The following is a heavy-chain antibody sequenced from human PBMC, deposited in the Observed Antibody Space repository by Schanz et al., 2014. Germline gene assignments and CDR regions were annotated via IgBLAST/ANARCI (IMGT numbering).Heavy chain of an antibody. CDR1: GFTFSDYY. Sequence: QVQLVESGGGLVKPGGSLRLSCAASGFTFSDYYINWVRQAPGKGLEWISYISSTTDYTQYADSVKGRFTICRDNAKASLYHQTTSLRAEDTAVYYCARCEDYWGQGTLVTVSS. CDR3: ARCEDY. V-gene: IGHV3-11*05. CDR2: ISSTTDYT. J-gene: IGHJ4*02.